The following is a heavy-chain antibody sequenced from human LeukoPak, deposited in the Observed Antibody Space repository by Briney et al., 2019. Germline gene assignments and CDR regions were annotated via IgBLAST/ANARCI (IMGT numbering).Heavy chain of an antibody. CDR3: AKGPPPITMVRGVTRTLDY. V-gene: IGHV3-30*02. J-gene: IGHJ4*02. Sequence: GGSLRLSCAASGFNFSNYGMHWVRQAPGKGLEWVAFILYDESNKHYADSVKGRFTISRDNSKNTLYLQMNSLRAEDTGVFYCAKGPPPITMVRGVTRTLDYWGQGTLVTVSS. D-gene: IGHD3-10*01. CDR1: GFNFSNYG. CDR2: ILYDESNK.